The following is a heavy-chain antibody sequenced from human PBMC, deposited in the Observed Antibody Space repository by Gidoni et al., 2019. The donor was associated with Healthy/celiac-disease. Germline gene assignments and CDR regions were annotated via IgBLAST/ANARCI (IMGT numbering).Heavy chain of an antibody. J-gene: IGHJ4*02. Sequence: EVQLLESGGGLVQPGGSLRLSCAASGFTFSSYAMSWVRQAPGKGLEWVSAIIGSCGSTYYADSVKGRFTISRDNSKNTLYLQMNSLRAEDTAVYYCAKDQDTMIVVGCFDYWGQGTLVTVSS. CDR1: GFTFSSYA. V-gene: IGHV3-23*01. D-gene: IGHD3-22*01. CDR3: AKDQDTMIVVGCFDY. CDR2: IIGSCGST.